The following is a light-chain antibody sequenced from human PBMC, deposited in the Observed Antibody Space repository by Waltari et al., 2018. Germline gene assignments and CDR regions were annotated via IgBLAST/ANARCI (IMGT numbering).Light chain of an antibody. J-gene: IGLJ2*01. CDR3: SSYTSSSVV. Sequence: QSALTQPASVSGSPGQSIPISCTATSRDVGGYTYVSWYQQHPGKAPKLMIYDVSNRPSGVSNRFSGSKSGNTASLTISGLQAEDEADYYCSSYTSSSVVFGGGTKLTVL. CDR2: DVS. V-gene: IGLV2-14*01. CDR1: SRDVGGYTY.